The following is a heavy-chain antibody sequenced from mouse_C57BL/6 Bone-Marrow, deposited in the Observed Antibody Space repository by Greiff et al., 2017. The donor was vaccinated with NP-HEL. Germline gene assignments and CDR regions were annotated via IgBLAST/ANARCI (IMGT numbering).Heavy chain of an antibody. J-gene: IGHJ4*01. CDR2: ISSGGSYT. CDR3: ARRWDYAMDY. V-gene: IGHV5-6*02. Sequence: EVMLVESGGDLVKPGGSLKLSCAASGFTFSSYGMSWVRQTPDKRLEWVATISSGGSYTYYPDSVKGRFTISRDNAKNTLYLQMSSLKSEDTAMYYCARRWDYAMDYWGQGTSVTVSS. CDR1: GFTFSSYG. D-gene: IGHD4-1*01.